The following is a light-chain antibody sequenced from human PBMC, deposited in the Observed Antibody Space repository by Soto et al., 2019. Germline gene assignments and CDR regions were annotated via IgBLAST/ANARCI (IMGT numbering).Light chain of an antibody. Sequence: EIVLTQSPGTLSLSPGERATLSCRASQSVSSSYLAWYQQKPGQAPRLLIYGASSRATGIPDRFSGSGSGTEFTLTISRLEPEDFAVYYCQQYGRSPHTFGQGTKLEIK. CDR1: QSVSSSY. V-gene: IGKV3-20*01. CDR2: GAS. CDR3: QQYGRSPHT. J-gene: IGKJ2*01.